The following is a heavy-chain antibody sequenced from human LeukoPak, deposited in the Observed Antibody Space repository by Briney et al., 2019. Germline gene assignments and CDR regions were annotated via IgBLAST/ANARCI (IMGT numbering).Heavy chain of an antibody. J-gene: IGHJ6*03. V-gene: IGHV3-9*03. Sequence: PGGSLRLSCAASGFTFDDYAMHWVRQAPGKGLEWVSGISWNSGSIGYADSVKGRFTISRDNAKNSLYLQMNSLRAEDMALYYCAKASGSSWYYYYMDVWGKGTTVTVSS. CDR3: AKASGSSWYYYYMDV. D-gene: IGHD6-13*01. CDR1: GFTFDDYA. CDR2: ISWNSGSI.